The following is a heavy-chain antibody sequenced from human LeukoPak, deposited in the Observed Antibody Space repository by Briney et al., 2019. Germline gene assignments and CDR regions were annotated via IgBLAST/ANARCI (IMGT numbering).Heavy chain of an antibody. D-gene: IGHD2-2*01. V-gene: IGHV4-4*07. Sequence: SETLSLTCTVSGXSISSYYWSWIRQPAGKGREWIGRMYASGSTNYNSSLKSRVTMSVDTSRNEFSLKLSSVTAADTAVYYCARGSLWGSTYVDAFDIWGQGTMVTVSS. CDR1: GXSISSYY. J-gene: IGHJ3*02. CDR3: ARGSLWGSTYVDAFDI. CDR2: MYASGST.